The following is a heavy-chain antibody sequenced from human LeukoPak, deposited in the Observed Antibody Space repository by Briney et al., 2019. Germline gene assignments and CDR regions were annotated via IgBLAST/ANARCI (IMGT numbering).Heavy chain of an antibody. CDR2: IYYSGST. D-gene: IGHD1-26*01. V-gene: IGHV4-59*01. J-gene: IGHJ4*02. CDR1: GGAMSSYY. CDR3: ARLFHPALSGNYPFDY. Sequence: SETLSLTCFVSGGAMSSYYWSWIRQPPGKGLEWIAYIYYSGSTSYNPSLKSRVTISVDTSKNQFSLKLNSVTAADTAMYYCARLFHPALSGNYPFDYWGQGTLVTVSS.